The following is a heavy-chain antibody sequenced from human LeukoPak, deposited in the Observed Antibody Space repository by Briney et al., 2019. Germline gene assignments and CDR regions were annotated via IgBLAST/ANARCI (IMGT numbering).Heavy chain of an antibody. V-gene: IGHV1-8*03. D-gene: IGHD3-22*01. CDR1: GYTFTSYD. Sequence: ASVKVSCKASGYTFTSYDINWVRQATGQGLEWMGWMNPNSGNTGYAQKFQGRVTITRNTSISTAYMELSSLRSEDTAVYYCARDDYYDSSGYRPNWFDPWGQGTLVTVSS. J-gene: IGHJ5*02. CDR2: MNPNSGNT. CDR3: ARDDYYDSSGYRPNWFDP.